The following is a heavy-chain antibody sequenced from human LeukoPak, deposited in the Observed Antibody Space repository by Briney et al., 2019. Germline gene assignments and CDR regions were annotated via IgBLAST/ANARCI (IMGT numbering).Heavy chain of an antibody. Sequence: SETLSLTCTVSGYSISSGYYCGGIRQPPGKGLEWIGSIYHSGSTYYNPSLKSRVTISVDTSKNQFSLKLSSVTAADTAVYYCARVVTGIPDYWGQGTLVTVSS. CDR2: IYHSGST. CDR1: GYSISSGYY. CDR3: ARVVTGIPDY. J-gene: IGHJ4*02. V-gene: IGHV4-38-2*02. D-gene: IGHD7-27*01.